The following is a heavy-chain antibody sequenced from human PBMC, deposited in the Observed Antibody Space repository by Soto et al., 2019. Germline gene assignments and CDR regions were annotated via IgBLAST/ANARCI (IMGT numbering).Heavy chain of an antibody. CDR3: ARDEWYCSSTSCYQTDAFDI. Sequence: GGSLRLSCAASGFTFSSYWMHLVRQAPGKGLVWVSRINSDGSSTSYADSVKGRFTISRDNAKNTLYLQMNSLRAEDTAVYYCARDEWYCSSTSCYQTDAFDIWGQGTMVTVSS. CDR2: INSDGSST. CDR1: GFTFSSYW. J-gene: IGHJ3*02. V-gene: IGHV3-74*01. D-gene: IGHD2-2*01.